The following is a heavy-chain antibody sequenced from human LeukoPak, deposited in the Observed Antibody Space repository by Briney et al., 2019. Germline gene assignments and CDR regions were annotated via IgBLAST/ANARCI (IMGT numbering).Heavy chain of an antibody. CDR2: IYYSGST. D-gene: IGHD3-16*01. CDR1: GGSISSYY. Sequence: SETLSLTCTVSGGSISSYYWSWIRQPPGKGLEWIGYIYYSGSTNYNPSLKSRVTISVDTSKNQFSLKLSSVTAADTAVYYCARAHYVQTFDYWGQGTLVTVSS. J-gene: IGHJ4*02. CDR3: ARAHYVQTFDY. V-gene: IGHV4-59*01.